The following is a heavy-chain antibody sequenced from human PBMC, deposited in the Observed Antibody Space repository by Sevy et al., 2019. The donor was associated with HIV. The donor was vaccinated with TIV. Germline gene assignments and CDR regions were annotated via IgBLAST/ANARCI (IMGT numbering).Heavy chain of an antibody. CDR3: ARANSGYGYALHY. J-gene: IGHJ4*02. CDR1: GFTVNSNY. Sequence: GGSLRLSCAASGFTVNSNYMTWVRQAPGKELEGVSVIHSDDTTYHADSVKDSFNISRDHFKNTLYLHLSSLRAEDTAVYYCARANSGYGYALHYCGQVTLVTVSS. D-gene: IGHD5-18*01. V-gene: IGHV3-66*01. CDR2: IHSDDTT.